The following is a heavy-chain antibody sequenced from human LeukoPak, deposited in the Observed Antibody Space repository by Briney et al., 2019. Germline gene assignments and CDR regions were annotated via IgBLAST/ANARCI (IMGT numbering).Heavy chain of an antibody. D-gene: IGHD2-15*01. J-gene: IGHJ6*02. V-gene: IGHV4-34*01. CDR1: GGSFSGYY. CDR3: ARGPRICGMDV. CDR2: INHSGST. Sequence: SETLSLTCAVYGGSFSGYYWSWIRQPPGKGLEWTGEINHSGSTNYNPSLKSRVTISVDTSKNQFSLKLSSVTAADTAVYYCARGPRICGMDVWGQGTTVTVSS.